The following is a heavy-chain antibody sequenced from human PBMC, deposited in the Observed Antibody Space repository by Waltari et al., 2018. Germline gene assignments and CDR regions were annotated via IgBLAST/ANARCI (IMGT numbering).Heavy chain of an antibody. D-gene: IGHD2-15*01. CDR2: IIPILGIA. CDR3: ARTGGWNYFDY. Sequence: QVQLVQSGAEVKKPGSSVKVSCKASGGTFSSYTIRWVRQAPGQGLEWMGRIIPILGIANYAQKFQGRVTITADKSTSTAYMELSSLRSEDTAVYYCARTGGWNYFDYWGQGTLVTVSS. V-gene: IGHV1-69*02. J-gene: IGHJ4*02. CDR1: GGTFSSYT.